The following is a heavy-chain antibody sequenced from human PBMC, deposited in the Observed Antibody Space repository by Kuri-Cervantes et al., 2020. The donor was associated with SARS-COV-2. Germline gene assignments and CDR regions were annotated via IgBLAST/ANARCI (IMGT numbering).Heavy chain of an antibody. Sequence: ASVKVSCKASGYTFTSYGIGWVRQAPGQGLEWMGWISAYNGNTNYAQKLQGRVTMTTDTSTSTAYMELRSLRSDDTAVYYCARDSASRVQVGQQNGAFDIWGQGTMVTVSS. CDR1: GYTFTSYG. CDR3: ARDSASRVQVGQQNGAFDI. CDR2: ISAYNGNT. J-gene: IGHJ3*02. D-gene: IGHD2-15*01. V-gene: IGHV1-18*01.